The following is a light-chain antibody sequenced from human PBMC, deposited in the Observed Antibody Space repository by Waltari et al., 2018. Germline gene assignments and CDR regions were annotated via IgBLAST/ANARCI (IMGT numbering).Light chain of an antibody. V-gene: IGLV2-14*01. J-gene: IGLJ2*01. CDR3: SSQSSNDVVL. Sequence: QSALTQPASVSGFPGQSVTIFCAGTSNDVGGYNFVSWYQEHPGQAPRVIIYDVSDRPSGVSDRFSGSKSGNTASLTISGLQAEDEADYYCSSQSSNDVVLFGGGTKLTVL. CDR2: DVS. CDR1: SNDVGGYNF.